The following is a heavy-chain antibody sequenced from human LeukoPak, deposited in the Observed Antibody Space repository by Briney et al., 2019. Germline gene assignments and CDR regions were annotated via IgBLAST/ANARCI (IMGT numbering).Heavy chain of an antibody. CDR1: GGTFSSHA. Sequence: ASVKVSCKASGGTFSSHAISWVRQAPGQGLEWMGGIIPIFGTANYAQKFQGRVTITADKSTSTAYMELSSLRSEDTAVYYCASTYYYDSSGRYYFDYWGQGTLVTVSS. D-gene: IGHD3-22*01. CDR3: ASTYYYDSSGRYYFDY. CDR2: IIPIFGTA. V-gene: IGHV1-69*06. J-gene: IGHJ4*02.